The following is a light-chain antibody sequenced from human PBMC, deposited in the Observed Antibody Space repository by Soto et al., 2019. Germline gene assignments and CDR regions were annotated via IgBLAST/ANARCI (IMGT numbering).Light chain of an antibody. Sequence: EIVLTQSPATLSLSPGERATLSCRASQSVGSYLAWYQQKPGQAPRLLIYDASNRATGTPARFSGSGSGTDFTLTISSLEPEDFAVYYCQQRYNWPITFGQGTRLEIK. CDR1: QSVGSY. V-gene: IGKV3-11*01. CDR3: QQRYNWPIT. CDR2: DAS. J-gene: IGKJ5*01.